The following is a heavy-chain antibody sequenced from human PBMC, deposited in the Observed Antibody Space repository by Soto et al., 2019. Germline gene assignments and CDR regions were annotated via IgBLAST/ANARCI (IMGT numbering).Heavy chain of an antibody. V-gene: IGHV3-21*04. J-gene: IGHJ4*02. D-gene: IGHD6-25*01. CDR1: GFPLSSYS. CDR2: ISSTSSYI. Sequence: GGSLRLSCAASGFPLSSYSMNWVRQAPGKGLEWVSSISSTSSYIYYADSLKGRLAISRDNAKNSLYLQMNSLRAEDTAVYYCARDQSGWGLDYWGQGILVTVSS. CDR3: ARDQSGWGLDY.